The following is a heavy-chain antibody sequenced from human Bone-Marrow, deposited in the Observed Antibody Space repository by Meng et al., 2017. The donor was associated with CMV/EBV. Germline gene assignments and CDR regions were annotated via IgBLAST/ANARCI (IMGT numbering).Heavy chain of an antibody. Sequence: ASAKVSCKASGYTLASYGITWVRQAPGQGLEWMGWISAYNGNADYAQKLQGRVTMTTDTSTTTAYMELRSLRSDDTAMYYCARVARYCTNTDNCFENWGQGTLVTVSS. CDR3: ARVARYCTNTDNCFEN. V-gene: IGHV1-18*01. CDR1: GYTLASYG. D-gene: IGHD2-8*01. J-gene: IGHJ4*02. CDR2: ISAYNGNA.